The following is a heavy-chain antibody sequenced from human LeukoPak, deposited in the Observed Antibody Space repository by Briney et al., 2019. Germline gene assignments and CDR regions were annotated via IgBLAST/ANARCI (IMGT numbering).Heavy chain of an antibody. CDR1: GGSISSYY. Sequence: SETLSLTCTVSGGSISSYYWSWIRQPPGKGLEWIGYIYYSGSTNYNPSLKSRVTISVDTSKNQFSLKLSSVTAADTAVYYCARSPLGFAFDIWGQGTMVTVSS. V-gene: IGHV4-59*08. J-gene: IGHJ3*02. CDR2: IYYSGST. D-gene: IGHD3-16*01. CDR3: ARSPLGFAFDI.